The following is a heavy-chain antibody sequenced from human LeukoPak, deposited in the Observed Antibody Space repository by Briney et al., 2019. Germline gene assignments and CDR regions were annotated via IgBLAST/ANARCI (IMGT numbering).Heavy chain of an antibody. J-gene: IGHJ4*02. CDR2: ISYDGSNT. D-gene: IGHD6-13*01. Sequence: GSLRFSCAASGFTFSSYGMHWVRQAPGKGLEWVAVISYDGSNTYYEDSVKGRFTISRDNSKNTLFLQMNSLRAEDTAVYYCATSSYSSSWYSSNWGQGTLVTVSS. V-gene: IGHV3-30*03. CDR1: GFTFSSYG. CDR3: ATSSYSSSWYSSN.